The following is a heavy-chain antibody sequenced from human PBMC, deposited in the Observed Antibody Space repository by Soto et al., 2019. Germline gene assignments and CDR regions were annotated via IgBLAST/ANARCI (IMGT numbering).Heavy chain of an antibody. CDR2: ISAYNGNT. CDR3: ARVRHLVGYLYYYMDV. CDR1: GYTFTNYG. D-gene: IGHD6-6*01. Sequence: QVQLLQSGAEVKKPGASVKVSCKASGYTFTNYGITWVRQAPGQGLEWMGWISAYNGNTHYTQRLQGRVTMTTDTSTSTAYMELRGLRSDDTAVYYCARVRHLVGYLYYYMDVLGKGTTVTVSS. J-gene: IGHJ6*03. V-gene: IGHV1-18*01.